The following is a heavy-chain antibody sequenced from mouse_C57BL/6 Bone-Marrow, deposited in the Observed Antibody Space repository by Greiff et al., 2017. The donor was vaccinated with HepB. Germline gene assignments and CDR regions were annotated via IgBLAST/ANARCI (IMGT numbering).Heavy chain of an antibody. Sequence: EVKVEESGGGLVKPGGSLKLSCAASGFTFSDYGMHWVRQAPEKGLEWVAYISSGSSTIYYADTVKGRFTISRDNAKNTLFLQMTSLRSEDTAMYYCARGTLYYDYDGCYWGQGTSVTVSS. CDR2: ISSGSSTI. V-gene: IGHV5-17*01. CDR1: GFTFSDYG. J-gene: IGHJ4*01. D-gene: IGHD2-4*01. CDR3: ARGTLYYDYDGCY.